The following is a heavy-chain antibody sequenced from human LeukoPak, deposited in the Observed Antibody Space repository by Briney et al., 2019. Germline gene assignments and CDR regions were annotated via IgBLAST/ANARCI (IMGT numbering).Heavy chain of an antibody. J-gene: IGHJ4*02. CDR1: GFTFSSYA. CDR3: ARDRGLRVLLWFGELWD. D-gene: IGHD3-10*01. CDR2: ISYDGSNK. V-gene: IGHV3-30-3*01. Sequence: GGSLRLSCAASGFTFSSYAMHWVRQAPGKGLEWVAVISYDGSNKYYADSVKGRFTISRDNSKNTLYLQMNSLRAEDTAVYYCARDRGLRVLLWFGELWDRGQGTLVTVSS.